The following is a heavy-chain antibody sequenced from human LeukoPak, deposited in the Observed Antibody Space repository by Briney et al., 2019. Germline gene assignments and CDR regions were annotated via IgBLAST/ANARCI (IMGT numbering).Heavy chain of an antibody. D-gene: IGHD1-1*01. CDR1: GFTFSDYY. J-gene: IGHJ3*01. Sequence: GGSLRLSCAASGFTFSDYYMSWIRQAPGKGLEWVSYMSSSGGAIYYADSVKGRFTISRDNAKNSLYLQMNSLRAEDTAVYYCARDMTTLVYAFDFWGQGTMVTVSS. CDR3: ARDMTTLVYAFDF. CDR2: MSSSGGAI. V-gene: IGHV3-11*01.